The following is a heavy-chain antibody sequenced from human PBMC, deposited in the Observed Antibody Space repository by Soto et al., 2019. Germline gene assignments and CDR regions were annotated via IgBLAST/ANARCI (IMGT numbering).Heavy chain of an antibody. D-gene: IGHD6-13*01. Sequence: QLQLQESGPGLVKPSETLSLTCTVSGGSISSSIYYWGWIRQPPGKGLQWVGSVYHSGSTYYNPSLRSRVTICVDTSKNQFSLRLSSMTAADTAVYYCARPVGVEQQLVHDAFDLWGQGTMVAVSS. J-gene: IGHJ3*01. CDR1: GGSISSSIYY. CDR3: ARPVGVEQQLVHDAFDL. CDR2: VYHSGST. V-gene: IGHV4-39*01.